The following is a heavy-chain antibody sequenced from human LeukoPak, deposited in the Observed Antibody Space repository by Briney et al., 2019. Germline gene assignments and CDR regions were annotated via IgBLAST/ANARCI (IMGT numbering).Heavy chain of an antibody. J-gene: IGHJ6*02. Sequence: GGSLRLSCAASGFTLSSYWMSWVRQAPGRGLEWVANIKQEGRAKYYVDSVKGRFTISRANAKNSLYLQMNSLRAEDTAVYYCARDWGSMATIALWYYYGMDVWGQGTTVTVSS. CDR1: GFTLSSYW. CDR2: IKQEGRAK. V-gene: IGHV3-7*01. CDR3: ARDWGSMATIALWYYYGMDV. D-gene: IGHD5-24*01.